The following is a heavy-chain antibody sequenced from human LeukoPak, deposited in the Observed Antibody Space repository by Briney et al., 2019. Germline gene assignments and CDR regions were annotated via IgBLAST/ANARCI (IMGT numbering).Heavy chain of an antibody. J-gene: IGHJ6*03. CDR3: AKGIGAIDV. D-gene: IGHD3-10*01. CDR2: ISGSGDST. CDR1: GFTFSSYA. Sequence: GRSLRLSCAASGFTFSSYAMHWVRQAPGKGLEWVSAISGSGDSTYHADSVKGRFTTYRDNSKNTLYLQMNSLRAEDTAVYYCAKGIGAIDVWGKGTTVTVSS. V-gene: IGHV3-23*01.